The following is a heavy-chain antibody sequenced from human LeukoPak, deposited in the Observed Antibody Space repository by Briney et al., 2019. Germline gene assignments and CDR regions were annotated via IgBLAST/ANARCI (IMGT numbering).Heavy chain of an antibody. D-gene: IGHD4-17*01. CDR2: IYHSGST. J-gene: IGHJ4*02. CDR3: ARDRGDYVPDY. Sequence: PSETLSLTCTVSGGSISSYYWSWIRQPPGKRLEWIGNIYHSGSTYYNPSLKSRVTISVDTSKNQFSLKLSSVTAADTAVYCCARDRGDYVPDYWGQGTQVTVSS. CDR1: GGSISSYY. V-gene: IGHV4-59*01.